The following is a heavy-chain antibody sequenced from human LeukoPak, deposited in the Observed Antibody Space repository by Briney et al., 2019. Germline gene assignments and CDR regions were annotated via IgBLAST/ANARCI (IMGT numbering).Heavy chain of an antibody. D-gene: IGHD3-10*01. V-gene: IGHV3-23*01. CDR3: AKVRGQIYYNYYMDV. J-gene: IGHJ6*03. CDR2: LGGGGIDT. Sequence: GRSLRLSCAASGFTFSNYAMSWVRQAPGKGLEWVSTLGGGGIDTYYADSVKGRFTISRDNSKNTLYLQMNSQRAEDTAVYYCAKVRGQIYYNYYMDVWGKGTTVTVSS. CDR1: GFTFSNYA.